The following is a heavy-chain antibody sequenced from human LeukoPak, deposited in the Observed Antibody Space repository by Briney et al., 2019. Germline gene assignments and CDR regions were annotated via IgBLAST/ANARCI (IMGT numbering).Heavy chain of an antibody. V-gene: IGHV3-11*01. CDR2: ISSSGSTI. CDR1: GFTFSDYY. J-gene: IGHJ4*02. CDR3: ARGSYDFWSGYLGWRSYYFDY. Sequence: TGGSLRLSCAASGFTFSDYYMSWIRQAPGKGLEWVSYISSSGSTIYYADSVKGRFTISRDNAKNSLYLQMNSLRAEDTAVYYCARGSYDFWSGYLGWRSYYFDYWGQGTLVTVSS. D-gene: IGHD3-3*01.